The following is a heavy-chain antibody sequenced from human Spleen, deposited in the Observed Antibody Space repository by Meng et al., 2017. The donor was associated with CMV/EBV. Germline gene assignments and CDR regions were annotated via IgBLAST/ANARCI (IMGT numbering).Heavy chain of an antibody. CDR3: AKGGDYGFKSYWYFDL. CDR2: ITSGVGDT. CDR1: GFTLNKYD. J-gene: IGHJ2*01. Sequence: GESLKISCAASGFTLNKYDMTWVRQAPGKGLVWVSTITSGVGDTYYADSVKGRFTISRDNSKNKLYLQMNSLRAEYTAVYYCAKGGDYGFKSYWYFDLWGRGTLVTVSS. V-gene: IGHV3-23*01. D-gene: IGHD4-17*01.